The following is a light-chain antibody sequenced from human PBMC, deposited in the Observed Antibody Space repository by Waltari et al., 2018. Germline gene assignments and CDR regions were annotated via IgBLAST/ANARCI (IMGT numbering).Light chain of an antibody. CDR3: QQYYSSPLT. Sequence: DIVMTQSPDSLAVSLGERATINCKSSQSVLYSSNNKNYLAWYQQKPRQPPKLLIYWASTLESGVPDRVSGSGAGTDFTRTISSLQAEDVAVYYCQQYYSSPLTFGGGTKVEIK. CDR1: QSVLYSSNNKNY. J-gene: IGKJ4*01. V-gene: IGKV4-1*01. CDR2: WAS.